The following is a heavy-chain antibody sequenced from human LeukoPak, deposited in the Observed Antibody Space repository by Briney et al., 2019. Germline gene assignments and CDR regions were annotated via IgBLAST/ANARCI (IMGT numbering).Heavy chain of an antibody. V-gene: IGHV4-59*01. CDR1: GGSIRRYY. J-gene: IGHJ3*02. Sequence: SETLSLTCTVSGGSIRRYYWNWIRQPPGKGLEWVGYIYYRGSNNYNPSLRSRVTISEDTSKNQLSLKLSSVTAADTAVYYCARAHWGSGDAFDIWGQGTMVTVSS. CDR3: ARAHWGSGDAFDI. CDR2: IYYRGSN. D-gene: IGHD7-27*01.